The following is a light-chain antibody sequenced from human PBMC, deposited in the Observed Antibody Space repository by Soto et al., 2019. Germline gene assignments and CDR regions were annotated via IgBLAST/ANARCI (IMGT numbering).Light chain of an antibody. Sequence: DLQMTQSPSSLSASAGERVTFTCRASQSISSWLAWYQQKPGKAPKLLIFDASSLESGTPSRFSGRRSGTQFTLTINGLQPDDFATYYCQQYDNYKPLTFGGGTKVDNK. V-gene: IGKV1-5*01. CDR3: QQYDNYKPLT. CDR2: DAS. J-gene: IGKJ4*01. CDR1: QSISSW.